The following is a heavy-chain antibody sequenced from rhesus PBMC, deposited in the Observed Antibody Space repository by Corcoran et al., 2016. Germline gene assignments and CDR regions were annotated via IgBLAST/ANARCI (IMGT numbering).Heavy chain of an antibody. J-gene: IGHJ4*01. V-gene: IGHV4-76*01. D-gene: IGHD3-34*01. Sequence: VQLQESGPGVVKPSETLSLTCAVSGYSISSGYDWSWIRQPPGKGLEWIGYIYGSGGSTNDNQSLKKRVTISKDTSKKQFSLKRSSVTAADTVVYDCARERGDYYAYYFDYGGQGVLVTVSS. CDR3: ARERGDYYAYYFDY. CDR1: GYSISSGYD. CDR2: IYGSGGST.